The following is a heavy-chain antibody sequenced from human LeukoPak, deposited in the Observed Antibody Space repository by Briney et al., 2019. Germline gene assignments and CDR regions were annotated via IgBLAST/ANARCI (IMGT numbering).Heavy chain of an antibody. CDR2: INHSGST. Sequence: SETLSLTCAVYGGSFSGYYWSWIRQPPGKGLEWIGEINHSGSTNYNPSLKSRVTISVDTSKNQFSLKLSSVTAADTAVYYCARGDDGSGYVDPYYYFDLWGRGTLVTVSS. CDR3: ARGDDGSGYVDPYYYFDL. J-gene: IGHJ2*01. CDR1: GGSFSGYY. V-gene: IGHV4-34*01. D-gene: IGHD3-22*01.